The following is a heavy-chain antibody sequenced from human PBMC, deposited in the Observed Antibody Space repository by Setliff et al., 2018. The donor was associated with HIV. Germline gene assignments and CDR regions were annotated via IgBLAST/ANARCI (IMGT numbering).Heavy chain of an antibody. J-gene: IGHJ6*03. CDR2: IYYSGST. Sequence: PSETLSLTCAVSGYSISSGCYWGWIRQPPGKGLEWIGYIYYSGSTNYNPSLKSRVTISVDTSKNQFSLKLSSVTAADTAVYYCARDGPLEGSYRYYYYYMDVWGKGTTVTVSS. D-gene: IGHD3-10*01. CDR1: GYSISSGCY. CDR3: ARDGPLEGSYRYYYYYMDV. V-gene: IGHV4-61*01.